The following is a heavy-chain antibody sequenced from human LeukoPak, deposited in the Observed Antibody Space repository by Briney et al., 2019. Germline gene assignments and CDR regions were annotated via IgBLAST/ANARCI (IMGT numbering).Heavy chain of an antibody. CDR3: ARDPNRDVLRYFDWLLYGGWFDP. Sequence: GRSLRLSCAASGFTFSSYAMHWVRQAPGKGLEWVAVISYDGSNKYYADSVKGRLTISRDNSKNTLYLQMNSLRAEDTAVYYCARDPNRDVLRYFDWLLYGGWFDPWGQGTLVTVSS. CDR1: GFTFSSYA. J-gene: IGHJ5*02. D-gene: IGHD3-9*01. V-gene: IGHV3-30*04. CDR2: ISYDGSNK.